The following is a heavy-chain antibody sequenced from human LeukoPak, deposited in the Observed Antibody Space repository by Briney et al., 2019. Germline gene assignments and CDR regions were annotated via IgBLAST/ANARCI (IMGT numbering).Heavy chain of an antibody. V-gene: IGHV3-30*18. D-gene: IGHD2-15*01. CDR3: AKGHRYCTSGNCNSAVDY. CDR2: ISYDGSDK. Sequence: PGGSLRLSCAASGFTFSSYGMHWVRQAPGKGLEWVAVISYDGSDKYYADSVKGRFTISRDNSKNTLYLQMNSLGAEDTAVYYCAKGHRYCTSGNCNSAVDYWGQGTLVTVSS. CDR1: GFTFSSYG. J-gene: IGHJ4*02.